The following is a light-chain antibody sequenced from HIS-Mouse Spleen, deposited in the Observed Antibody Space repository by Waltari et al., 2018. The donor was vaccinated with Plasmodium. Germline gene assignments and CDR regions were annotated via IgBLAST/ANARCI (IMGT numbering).Light chain of an antibody. CDR1: ALPKKY. CDR2: EDR. Sequence: SYELTQPPSVSVSPGQTARITCSGDALPKKYAYWYQQKSGQAPVLVIYEDRKRHAGIPERVTGSSAWTMATLTISGAQVEDEADYYCYSTDSSGNHRVFGGGTKLTVL. V-gene: IGLV3-10*01. J-gene: IGLJ3*02. CDR3: YSTDSSGNHRV.